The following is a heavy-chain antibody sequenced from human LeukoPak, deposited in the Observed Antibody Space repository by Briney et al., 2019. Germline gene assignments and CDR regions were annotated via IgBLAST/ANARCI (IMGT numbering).Heavy chain of an antibody. Sequence: GASVKVSXKASGYTFTSYDINWVRQATGQGLEWIGWMNPNSGNTGYAQKFQGRVTMTRNTSISTAYMELSSLRSEDTAVYYCARGSSITIFGVVIFPDAFDIRGQGTMVAVSS. CDR1: GYTFTSYD. D-gene: IGHD3-3*01. V-gene: IGHV1-8*01. J-gene: IGHJ3*02. CDR2: MNPNSGNT. CDR3: ARGSSITIFGVVIFPDAFDI.